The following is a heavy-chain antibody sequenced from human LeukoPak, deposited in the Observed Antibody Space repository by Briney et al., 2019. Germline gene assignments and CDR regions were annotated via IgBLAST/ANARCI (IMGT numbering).Heavy chain of an antibody. CDR3: AKDRSGSGYFDY. CDR2: ISSGGGTT. Sequence: PGGSLRLSCAASGFTFSSHAMSWVRQAPGKGVEWVSRISSGGGTTDYTDSVKGRFTISRDTSKNTLYLQMNSLRAEDTAVYYCAKDRSGSGYFDYWGQGTLVTVSS. J-gene: IGHJ4*02. D-gene: IGHD3-10*01. CDR1: GFTFSSHA. V-gene: IGHV3-23*01.